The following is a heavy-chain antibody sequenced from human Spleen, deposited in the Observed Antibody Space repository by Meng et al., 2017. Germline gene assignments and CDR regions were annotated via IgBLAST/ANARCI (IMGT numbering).Heavy chain of an antibody. CDR1: GGSISSYY. CDR2: LYYSGST. Sequence: TLSLTCTVSGGSISSYYWSWIRQPPGKGLEWIGYLYYSGSTNYNPAHKSRVTISVDTSKNQYSLKLRSVTVADMAVYYCAREGYSSSWYSQGSWFDPWGQGTLVTVSS. D-gene: IGHD6-13*01. V-gene: IGHV4-59*01. J-gene: IGHJ5*02. CDR3: AREGYSSSWYSQGSWFDP.